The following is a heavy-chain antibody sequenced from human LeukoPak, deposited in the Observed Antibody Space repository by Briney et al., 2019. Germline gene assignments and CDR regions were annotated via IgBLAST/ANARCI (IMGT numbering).Heavy chain of an antibody. Sequence: MASETLSLTCTVSGDSVSSAYYWAWIRKSPGKGLEWIGNIYHTGSTYYNPSLESRVTISVDTSKNQFSLKLSSVTAADTAVYYCATYRDGYNCHWGQGTLVIVSS. J-gene: IGHJ4*02. V-gene: IGHV4-38-2*02. CDR2: IYHTGST. D-gene: IGHD5-24*01. CDR3: ATYRDGYNCH. CDR1: GDSVSSAYY.